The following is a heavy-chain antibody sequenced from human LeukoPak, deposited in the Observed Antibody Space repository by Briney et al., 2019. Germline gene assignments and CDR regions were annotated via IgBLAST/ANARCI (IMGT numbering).Heavy chain of an antibody. CDR3: ARQAHDYVPYYFDY. Sequence: SETLSLTCTVSGGSISSSSYYWGWIRQPPGKGLEWIGSIYYSGSTYYNPSLKSRVTISVDTSKNQFSLKLSSVTAADTAVYYCARQAHDYVPYYFDYWGQGTLVTVSS. V-gene: IGHV4-39*07. CDR2: IYYSGST. J-gene: IGHJ4*02. CDR1: GGSISSSSYY. D-gene: IGHD3-16*01.